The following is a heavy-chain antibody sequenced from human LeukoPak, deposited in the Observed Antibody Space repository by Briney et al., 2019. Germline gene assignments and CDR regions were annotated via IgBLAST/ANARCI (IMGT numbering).Heavy chain of an antibody. CDR3: AKERATTREYYFDY. J-gene: IGHJ4*02. CDR2: ISYDGSNK. V-gene: IGHV3-30*18. D-gene: IGHD1-26*01. CDR1: GFTFSIYG. Sequence: GRSLRLSCGASGFTFSIYGMHWVRQAPGKGLEWVAVISYDGSNKYYVDSVKGRFTISRDNSKNTLYLQMNSLRTEDTAVYYCAKERATTREYYFDYWGQGTLVTVSS.